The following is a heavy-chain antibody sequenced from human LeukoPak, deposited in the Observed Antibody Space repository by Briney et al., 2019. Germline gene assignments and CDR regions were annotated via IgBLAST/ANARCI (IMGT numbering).Heavy chain of an antibody. D-gene: IGHD5-12*01. CDR3: ARPGRGYSGYDPFDY. J-gene: IGHJ4*02. V-gene: IGHV1-69*13. Sequence: SVKVSCKASGGTFSSYAISWVRQAPGQGLEWMGGIIPIFSTANYAQKFQGRVTITADESTSTAYMELSSLRSEDTAVYYCARPGRGYSGYDPFDYWGQGTLVTVSS. CDR1: GGTFSSYA. CDR2: IIPIFSTA.